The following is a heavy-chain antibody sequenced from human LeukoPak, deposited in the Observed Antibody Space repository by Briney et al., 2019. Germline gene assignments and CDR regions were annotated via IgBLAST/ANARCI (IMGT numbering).Heavy chain of an antibody. CDR1: GFTFSNAW. V-gene: IGHV3-15*01. CDR2: IKSKTDGGTT. CDR3: ARGSGSGSYPSNAFDI. J-gene: IGHJ3*02. Sequence: GGSLRLSCAASGFTFSNAWMSWVRQAPGKGLEWVGRIKSKTDGGTTDYAAPVKGRFTISRDDSKNTLYLQMNSLKTEDTAVYYCARGSGSGSYPSNAFDIWGQGTMVTVSS. D-gene: IGHD3-10*01.